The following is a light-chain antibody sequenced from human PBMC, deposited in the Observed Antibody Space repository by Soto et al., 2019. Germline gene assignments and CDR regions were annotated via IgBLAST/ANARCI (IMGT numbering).Light chain of an antibody. CDR3: AVWDDSLSGPWV. CDR2: NNH. J-gene: IGLJ3*02. CDR1: TSNIGSNP. Sequence: QSVLTQPPSASGTPGQRVTISCSGSTSNIGSNPVNWYQQLPGTAPKLLIYNNHQRPSGVPDRFSGSKSGTSASLAISGLQSEDEAEYYCAVWDDSLSGPWVFGGGTKLPV. V-gene: IGLV1-44*01.